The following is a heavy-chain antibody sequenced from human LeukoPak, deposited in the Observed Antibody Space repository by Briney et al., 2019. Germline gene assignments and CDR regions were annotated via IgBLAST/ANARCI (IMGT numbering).Heavy chain of an antibody. CDR2: IIPIFGPA. D-gene: IGHD1-1*01. CDR1: GGTFSNYA. CDR3: SIYAASNWNDGYIDY. Sequence: SVKVSCKAPGGTFSNYAIAWVRQAPGQGLEWMGGIIPIFGPATYAQNFQGRLSITADESTSTAYMELSSLTSEDTATYYCSIYAASNWNDGYIDYWGQGTLVTVSS. J-gene: IGHJ4*02. V-gene: IGHV1-69*01.